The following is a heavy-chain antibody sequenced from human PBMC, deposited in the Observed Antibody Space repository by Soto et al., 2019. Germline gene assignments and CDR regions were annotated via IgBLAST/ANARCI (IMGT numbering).Heavy chain of an antibody. CDR3: YVSIGF. CDR2: ISGSGGRA. V-gene: IGHV3-23*04. D-gene: IGHD3-16*01. Sequence: EVQLVESGGGLVQPGESLRLSCAVSGFTFSNYAMSWVRQAPGKGLEWVSGISGSGGRAYYADSVTGRFTISRDNSKNTLYLQINSLRDEDTAVYYCYVSIGFWGQGTLVTVSS. J-gene: IGHJ4*02. CDR1: GFTFSNYA.